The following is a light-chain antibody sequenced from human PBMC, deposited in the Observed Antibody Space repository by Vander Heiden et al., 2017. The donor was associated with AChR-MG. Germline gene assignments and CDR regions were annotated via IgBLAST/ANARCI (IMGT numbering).Light chain of an antibody. V-gene: IGKV1-27*01. Sequence: DIQMTQSPSSLSASVGDRVTITCRASQGISNFLAWFQQRPGKVPKLLISGASTLQSGVPSRFSGSGSGTDFTLTISSLQPEDVATYYCHKYNSAPKFGQGTQEEIK. CDR3: HKYNSAPK. CDR1: QGISNF. CDR2: GAS. J-gene: IGKJ1*01.